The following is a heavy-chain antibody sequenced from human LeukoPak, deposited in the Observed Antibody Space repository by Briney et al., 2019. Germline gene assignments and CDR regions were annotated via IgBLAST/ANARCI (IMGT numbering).Heavy chain of an antibody. D-gene: IGHD3-10*01. CDR1: GFTFDDYA. J-gene: IGHJ4*02. Sequence: PGGSLRLSCAASGFTFDDYAMHWVRQAPGKGLGWVCLISGDGGTYYADSVKGRFTISRDNSKNSLYLQMNSLRTEDTALYYCAKDISYGEGSGTYYNVGGCFDYWGQGTLVTVSS. CDR2: ISGDGGT. CDR3: AKDISYGEGSGTYYNVGGCFDY. V-gene: IGHV3-43*02.